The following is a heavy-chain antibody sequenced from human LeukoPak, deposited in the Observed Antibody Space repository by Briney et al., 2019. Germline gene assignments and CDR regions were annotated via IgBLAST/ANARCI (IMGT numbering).Heavy chain of an antibody. J-gene: IGHJ4*02. D-gene: IGHD1-26*01. V-gene: IGHV1-69*13. Sequence: SVNVSCKASGGTFSSYAISCVRQAPGQGLEWMGGIIPIFGTANYAQKFQGRVTITADESTSTAYMELSSLRSEDTAVYYCARDGELLSGGNWGQGTLVTVSS. CDR3: ARDGELLSGGN. CDR2: IIPIFGTA. CDR1: GGTFSSYA.